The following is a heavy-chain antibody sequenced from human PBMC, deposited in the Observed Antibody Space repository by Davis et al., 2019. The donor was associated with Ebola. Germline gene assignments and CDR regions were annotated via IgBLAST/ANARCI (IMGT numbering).Heavy chain of an antibody. CDR3: ARLTSHKNAFDI. J-gene: IGHJ3*02. V-gene: IGHV4-34*01. CDR1: GGSFSGYY. D-gene: IGHD2-2*01. CDR2: INHSGST. Sequence: PSETLSLTCAVYGGSFSGYYWSWIRQPPGKGLEWIGEINHSGSTNYNPSLKSRVTISVDTSKNQFSLKLSSVTAADTAVYYCARLTSHKNAFDIWGQGTMVTVSS.